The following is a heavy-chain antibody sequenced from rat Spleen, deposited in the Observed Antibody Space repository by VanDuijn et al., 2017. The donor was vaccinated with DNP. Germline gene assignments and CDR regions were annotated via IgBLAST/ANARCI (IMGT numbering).Heavy chain of an antibody. Sequence: EVQLVESGGGLVQPGRSLKLSCAASGFTFSNYDMAWVRQAPTKGLEWVASISYDGRSTYYRDSVKGRFTISRDNAKSTLYLQMDSLRSEDTATYYCATGAPATFGWFAYWGQGTLVTVSS. CDR1: GFTFSNYD. V-gene: IGHV5-20*01. CDR3: ATGAPATFGWFAY. D-gene: IGHD3-2*01. CDR2: ISYDGRST. J-gene: IGHJ3*01.